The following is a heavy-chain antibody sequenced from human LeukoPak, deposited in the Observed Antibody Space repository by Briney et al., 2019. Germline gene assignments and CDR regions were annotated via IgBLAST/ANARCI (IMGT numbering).Heavy chain of an antibody. CDR2: ISSSSRYI. CDR1: GFTFSSYS. CDR3: ARSIAVARFDY. Sequence: GGSLRLSCAASGFTFSSYSMNWVRQAPGKGLEWVSSISSSSRYIYYADSVKGRFTISRDNAKNSLYLQMNSLRAEDTAVYYCARSIAVARFDYWGQGTLVTVSS. J-gene: IGHJ4*02. D-gene: IGHD6-19*01. V-gene: IGHV3-21*01.